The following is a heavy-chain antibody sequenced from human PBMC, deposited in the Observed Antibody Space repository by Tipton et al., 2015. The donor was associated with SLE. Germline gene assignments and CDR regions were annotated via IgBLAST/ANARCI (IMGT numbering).Heavy chain of an antibody. Sequence: SLRLSCAASGFTVSSNYMSWVRQAPGKGLEWVSVIYSGGSTYYADSVKGRFTIPRDNSKNTLYLQMNSLRAEDTAVYYCARGSIAARPGAFDIWGQGTMVTVSS. J-gene: IGHJ3*02. CDR1: GFTVSSNY. CDR2: IYSGGST. V-gene: IGHV3-66*02. D-gene: IGHD6-6*01. CDR3: ARGSIAARPGAFDI.